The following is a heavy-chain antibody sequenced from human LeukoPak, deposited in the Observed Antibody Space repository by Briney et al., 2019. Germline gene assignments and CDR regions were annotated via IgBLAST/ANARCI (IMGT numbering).Heavy chain of an antibody. CDR1: GYTFTSYD. Sequence: GASVKVSCKASGYTFTSYDINWVRQATGQGLEWMGWMKPNSGNTGYAQKFQGRVTMTRNTSISTAYMELSSLRSEDTAVYYCARDHGSSGYPPAAGYAFDIWGQGTMVTVSS. CDR3: ARDHGSSGYPPAAGYAFDI. CDR2: MKPNSGNT. V-gene: IGHV1-8*01. J-gene: IGHJ3*02. D-gene: IGHD3-22*01.